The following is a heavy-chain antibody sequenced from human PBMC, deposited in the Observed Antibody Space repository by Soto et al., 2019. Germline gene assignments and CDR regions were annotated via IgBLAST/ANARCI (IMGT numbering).Heavy chain of an antibody. J-gene: IGHJ6*02. D-gene: IGHD3-22*01. CDR1: GLTFTSSA. CDR2: IVVGSGNT. V-gene: IGHV1-58*01. Sequence: SVKGSCKASGLTFTSSAVQWVRQARGQRLEWIGWIVVGSGNTNYAQKFQERVTITRDMSTSTAYMELSSLRSEDTAVYYCAAAYYDSSGYYYSYYYYGMDVWGQGTTVTVSS. CDR3: AAAYYDSSGYYYSYYYYGMDV.